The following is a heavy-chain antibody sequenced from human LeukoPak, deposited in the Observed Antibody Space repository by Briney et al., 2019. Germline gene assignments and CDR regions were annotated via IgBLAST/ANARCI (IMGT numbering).Heavy chain of an antibody. CDR2: LYYSGST. J-gene: IGHJ4*02. V-gene: IGHV4-59*08. CDR3: ARGLAHKFDY. CDR1: GGSISTYY. D-gene: IGHD6-19*01. Sequence: SETLSLTCTVSGGSISTYYWSWFRQPPGKGLEWIGYLYYSGSTNYNPPLKSRVTISLDTSKNQFSLKLSSVTAADTAVYYCARGLAHKFDYWGQGTLVTVSS.